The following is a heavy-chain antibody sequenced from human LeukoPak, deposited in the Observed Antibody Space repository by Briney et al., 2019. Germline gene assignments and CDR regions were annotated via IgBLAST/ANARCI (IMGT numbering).Heavy chain of an antibody. J-gene: IGHJ6*03. D-gene: IGHD3-10*01. CDR3: ARKKNYYGSGSYYNYYYMDV. CDR2: IIPIFGTA. CDR1: GGTFSSYA. V-gene: IGHV1-69*13. Sequence: SVKVSCKASGGTFSSYAISWVRQAPGQGLEWMGGIIPIFGTANYAQKFQGRVTITADESASTAYMELSSLRSEDTAVYYCARKKNYYGSGSYYNYYYMDVWGKGTTVTISS.